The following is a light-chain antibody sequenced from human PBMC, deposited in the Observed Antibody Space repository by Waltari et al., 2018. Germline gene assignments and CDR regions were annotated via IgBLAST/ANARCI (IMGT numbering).Light chain of an antibody. CDR1: TGAVPGGRY. Sequence: QAVVTQTHSPSVSPGGAVPPTGGYSTGAVPGGRYTHLVQHKPGQPPSTLIYDTSKKHSWTPARFSGSLLGDKSVLTLSGAQPEDEAEYYCLLSYNGVRLVFGGGTKLTVL. CDR2: DTS. J-gene: IGLJ2*01. CDR3: LLSYNGVRLV. V-gene: IGLV7-46*01.